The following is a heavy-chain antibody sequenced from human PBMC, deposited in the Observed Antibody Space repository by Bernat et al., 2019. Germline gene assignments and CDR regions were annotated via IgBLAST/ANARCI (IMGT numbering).Heavy chain of an antibody. CDR3: ARSEQLVPPYYYYYYMDV. CDR1: EYTFTSYD. D-gene: IGHD6-6*01. CDR2: MNPNSGNT. J-gene: IGHJ6*03. V-gene: IGHV1-8*01. Sequence: QVQLVQSGAEVKKPGASVKVSCKASEYTFTSYDINWVRQATGQGLEWMGWMNPNSGNTGYAQKFQGRVTMTRNTSISTAYMELSSLRSEDTAVYYCARSEQLVPPYYYYYYMDVWGKGTTVTVSS.